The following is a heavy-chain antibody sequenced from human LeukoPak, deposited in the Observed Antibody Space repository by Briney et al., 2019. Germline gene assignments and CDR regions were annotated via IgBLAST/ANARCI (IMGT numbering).Heavy chain of an antibody. D-gene: IGHD5/OR15-5a*01. CDR1: GFTLTSHW. V-gene: IGHV3-7*01. J-gene: IGHJ4*02. CDR3: VRPVYFAADY. Sequence: GGSLRLSCAASGFTLTSHWMSWVRQAPGKGLEWVANIKQDGSEKFYVDSVKGRFTISRDNAKKSLYLQMNSLRAEDTAVYYCVRPVYFAADYWGQRTLVTVSS. CDR2: IKQDGSEK.